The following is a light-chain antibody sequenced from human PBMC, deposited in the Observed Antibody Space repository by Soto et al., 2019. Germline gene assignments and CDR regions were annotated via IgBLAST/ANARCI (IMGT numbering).Light chain of an antibody. CDR3: CSYAGSYTRV. J-gene: IGLJ3*02. CDR2: DVS. Sequence: QSALTQPPSASGSPGQSVTISCTGTSSDVGGYNYVSWYQQHPGKAPKLMIYDVSKRPSGVPDRFSGSKSGNTASLTISGLQAEDEADYYCCSYAGSYTRVFGGGTQLTVL. CDR1: SSDVGGYNY. V-gene: IGLV2-11*01.